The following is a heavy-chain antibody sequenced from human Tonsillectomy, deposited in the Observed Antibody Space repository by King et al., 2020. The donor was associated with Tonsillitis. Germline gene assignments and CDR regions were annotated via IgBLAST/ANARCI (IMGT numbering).Heavy chain of an antibody. CDR2: TDPNNGGT. V-gene: IGHV1-2*02. D-gene: IGHD4-17*01. CDR3: ARLVGDYGDEKEFDY. J-gene: IGHJ4*02. CDR1: GYTFTGYY. Sequence: VQLVQSGAEVKKPGASVKVSCKASGYTFTGYYIHWVRQAPGQGLEWMGWTDPNNGGTNSAQKFQGRVTMTRDTSISTAYMELNRLRSDDTAVYYCARLVGDYGDEKEFDYWGQGTLVTVSS.